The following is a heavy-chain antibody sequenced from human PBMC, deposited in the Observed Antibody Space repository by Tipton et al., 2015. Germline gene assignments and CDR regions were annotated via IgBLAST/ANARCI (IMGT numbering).Heavy chain of an antibody. D-gene: IGHD4-23*01. Sequence: SLRLSCAASGFIFSDYSVNWVRQAPGKGLEWVSYISSSGSPIYYADSVKGRFTISRDNAKNSLYLQMNSLRDEDTAVYYCARARGRHGGLFDSWGQGTLVTVSS. V-gene: IGHV3-48*02. CDR3: ARARGRHGGLFDS. J-gene: IGHJ4*02. CDR2: ISSSGSPI. CDR1: GFIFSDYS.